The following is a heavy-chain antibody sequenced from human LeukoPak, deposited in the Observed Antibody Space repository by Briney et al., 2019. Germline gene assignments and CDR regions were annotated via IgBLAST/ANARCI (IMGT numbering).Heavy chain of an antibody. Sequence: GGSLRLSCAASGFSFSSYAMHWVRQAPGKGLEWVAVISYDGTKTYYADSVRGRVTFSRDNSKNTLYLQMNSLRAEDTAVYYCARDHAQFSGGGDYYWGAFDIWGQGTMVTVSS. V-gene: IGHV3-30*04. CDR2: ISYDGTKT. J-gene: IGHJ3*02. CDR3: ARDHAQFSGGGDYYWGAFDI. CDR1: GFSFSSYA. D-gene: IGHD2-21*01.